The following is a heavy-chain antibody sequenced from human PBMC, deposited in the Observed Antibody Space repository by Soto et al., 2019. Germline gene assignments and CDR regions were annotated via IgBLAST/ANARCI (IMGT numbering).Heavy chain of an antibody. V-gene: IGHV3-23*01. CDR3: AKDLLYDFWIGYLGE. CDR2: ISRSGSVI. D-gene: IGHD3-3*01. J-gene: IGHJ4*02. CDR1: GFSFSDYG. Sequence: GGSLRLSCAASGFSFSDYGLNLVRQAPGKGLEWVAAISRSGSVIYYADSVKGRFTISRDNSKNTLYLQMNSLRAKDTAVYYCAKDLLYDFWIGYLGEWGQGT.